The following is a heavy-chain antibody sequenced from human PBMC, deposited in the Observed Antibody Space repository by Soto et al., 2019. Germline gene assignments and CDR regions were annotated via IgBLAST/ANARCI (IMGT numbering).Heavy chain of an antibody. V-gene: IGHV3-23*01. J-gene: IGHJ2*01. CDR3: AKVAGGLGYFDL. CDR1: GFIFSDYA. CDR2: ISASGGNI. D-gene: IGHD3-16*01. Sequence: PGGSLRLSCVASGFIFSDYAMTWVRQAPGKGLQWVATISASGGNIEYADSLKGRFTISRDNSKNSVYLQLSGLTADDTAVHYCAKVAGGLGYFDLWGRGT.